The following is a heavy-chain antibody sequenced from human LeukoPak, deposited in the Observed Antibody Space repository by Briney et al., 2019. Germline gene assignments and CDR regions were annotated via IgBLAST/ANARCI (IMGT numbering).Heavy chain of an antibody. CDR3: ARSGYCSSTSCYRSYYYYYMDV. CDR1: GGTFSSYT. V-gene: IGHV1-69*02. J-gene: IGHJ6*03. D-gene: IGHD2-2*01. Sequence: GASVKVSCKASGGTFSSYTISWVRQAPGQGLEWMGRIIPILGIANYAQKFQGRVTITADKSTSTAYMELSSLRSEDTAVYYCARSGYCSSTSCYRSYYYYYMDVWDKGTTVTVSS. CDR2: IIPILGIA.